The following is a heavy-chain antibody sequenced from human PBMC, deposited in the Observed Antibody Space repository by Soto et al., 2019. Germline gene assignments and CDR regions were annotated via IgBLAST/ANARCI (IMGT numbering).Heavy chain of an antibody. D-gene: IGHD5-18*01. CDR2: IYYSGST. Sequence: SETLSLTCTVSGGSISSSSYYWGWIRQPPGKGLEWIGSIYYSGSTYYNPSLKSRVTISVDTSKNQFSLKLSSVTAADTAVYYCARMDTAQAYYYYYGMDVWGQGTTVTVYS. J-gene: IGHJ6*01. V-gene: IGHV4-39*07. CDR3: ARMDTAQAYYYYYGMDV. CDR1: GGSISSSSYY.